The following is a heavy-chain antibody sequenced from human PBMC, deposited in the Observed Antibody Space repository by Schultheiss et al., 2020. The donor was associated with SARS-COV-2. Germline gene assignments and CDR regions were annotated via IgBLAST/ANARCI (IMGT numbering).Heavy chain of an antibody. CDR1: GFIFSDYA. CDR2: IGGGEGRA. V-gene: IGHV3-23*01. J-gene: IGHJ6*02. CDR3: ARDYYGMDV. Sequence: GGSLRLSCAASGFIFSDYAMNWVRQAPGKGLEWVSHIGGGEGRAYYADSVKGRFTSSRDDSRATLYLHMNSLRIEDTAVYYCARDYYGMDVWGQGTTVTVSS.